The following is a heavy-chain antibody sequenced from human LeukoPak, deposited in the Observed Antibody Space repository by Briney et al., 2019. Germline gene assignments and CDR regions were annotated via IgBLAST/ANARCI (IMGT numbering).Heavy chain of an antibody. CDR3: ARVVGIMIVVVVDY. V-gene: IGHV1-18*01. CDR2: ISAYNGNT. Sequence: ASVKVSCKASGYTFTSYGISWVRQAPGQGLEWMGWISAYNGNTNYAQKLQGRVTMTTGTSTSTAYMELRSLRSDDTAVYYCARVVGIMIVVVVDYWGQGTLVTVSS. J-gene: IGHJ4*02. D-gene: IGHD3-22*01. CDR1: GYTFTSYG.